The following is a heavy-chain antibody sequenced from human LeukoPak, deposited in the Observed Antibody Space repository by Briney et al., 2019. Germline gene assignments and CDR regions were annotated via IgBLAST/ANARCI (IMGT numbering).Heavy chain of an antibody. CDR1: GDPINSIDW. J-gene: IGHJ4*02. CDR3: VANGYYALDF. Sequence: SETLSLTCAVSGDPINSIDWWSWVRQSPARGLEWIGEIYHSGGTNYNPSLKSRVTISVDKSKNQLSLKLTSVTAADTAVYFCVANGYYALDFWGQGTLVTVAS. V-gene: IGHV4-4*02. D-gene: IGHD5-18*01. CDR2: IYHSGGT.